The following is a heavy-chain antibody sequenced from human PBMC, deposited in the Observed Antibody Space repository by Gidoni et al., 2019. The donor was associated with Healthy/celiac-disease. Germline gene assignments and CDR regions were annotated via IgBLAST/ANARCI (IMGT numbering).Heavy chain of an antibody. Sequence: QVQLVESGGGVVQPGRSLSLSCAASGFTFSSYGLHWVRQAPGKGLEWVAVISYDGSNKYYEDSVKGRFTISRDNSKNTLYLQMNSLRAEDTAVYYCAKEGGSGSYPESYYFDYWGQGTLVTVSS. CDR2: ISYDGSNK. J-gene: IGHJ4*02. CDR1: GFTFSSYG. CDR3: AKEGGSGSYPESYYFDY. V-gene: IGHV3-30*18. D-gene: IGHD1-26*01.